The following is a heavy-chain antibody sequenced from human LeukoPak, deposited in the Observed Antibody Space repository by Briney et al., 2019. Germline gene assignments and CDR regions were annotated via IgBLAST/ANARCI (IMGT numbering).Heavy chain of an antibody. CDR1: GLTFSNFK. D-gene: IGHD3-16*01. V-gene: IGHV3-23*01. J-gene: IGHJ6*03. Sequence: GGSLRLSCAVSGLTFSNFKMNWVRQAPGKGLEWVSAISGSGGSTYYADSVKGRFTISRDNSYNTVSLQMNSLRDEDTGVYYCAKGLRTGVGPYMGYHYYMDVWGKGATVTVSS. CDR3: AKGLRTGVGPYMGYHYYMDV. CDR2: ISGSGGST.